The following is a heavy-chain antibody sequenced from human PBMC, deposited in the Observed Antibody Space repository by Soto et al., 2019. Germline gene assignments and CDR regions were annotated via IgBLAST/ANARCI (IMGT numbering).Heavy chain of an antibody. V-gene: IGHV3-23*01. CDR2: ISGSGGST. Sequence: GGSLRLSCAASGFTFSSYAMSWVRQAPGKXLEWVSAISGSGGSTYYADSVKGRFTISRDNSKNTLYLQMNSLRAEDTAVYYCANDCSGGSCYSGTTNYYYGMDVWGQGTTVTVSS. CDR1: GFTFSSYA. J-gene: IGHJ6*02. D-gene: IGHD2-15*01. CDR3: ANDCSGGSCYSGTTNYYYGMDV.